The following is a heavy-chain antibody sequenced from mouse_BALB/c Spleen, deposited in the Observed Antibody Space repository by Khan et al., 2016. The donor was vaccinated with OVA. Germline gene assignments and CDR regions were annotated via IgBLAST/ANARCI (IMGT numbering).Heavy chain of an antibody. CDR1: GYTFTNYV. CDR2: INPYNGGT. D-gene: IGHD4-1*01. V-gene: IGHV1S136*01. CDR3: ARGNWQSYYFDN. J-gene: IGHJ2*01. Sequence: VQLQQSGPELVKPGASVKMSCKASGYTFTNYVLHWVKQKPGQGLEWIGYINPYNGGTKYNEKFKGKATLPSDKSSITANMELSSLTSEDSAVYYCARGNWQSYYFDNWGQGTTLTLSS.